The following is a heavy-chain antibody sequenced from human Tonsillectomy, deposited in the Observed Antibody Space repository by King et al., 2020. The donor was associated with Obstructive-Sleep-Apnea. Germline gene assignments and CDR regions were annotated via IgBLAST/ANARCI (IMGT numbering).Heavy chain of an antibody. V-gene: IGHV4-31*03. CDR2: IYYSGST. Sequence: VQLQESGPGLVKPSQTLSLICTVSGGSISHGGYYWTWIRQHPGKGLEWIGFIYYSGSTYYNPPLKSRVTISEDTSKNQFSLNLSSVTAADTAVYYCARGRVGASFDYWGQGILVIVSS. CDR1: GGSISHGGYY. CDR3: ARGRVGASFDY. J-gene: IGHJ4*02. D-gene: IGHD1-26*01.